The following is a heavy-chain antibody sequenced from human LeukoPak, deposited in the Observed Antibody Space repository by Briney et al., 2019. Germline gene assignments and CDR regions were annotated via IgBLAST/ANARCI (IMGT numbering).Heavy chain of an antibody. CDR1: GVSFGRYS. V-gene: IGHV4-34*01. Sequence: SETLSFTCAVSGVSFGRYSWSWIRQTPEKGLEWIGEINYSGYTKYNPSLKSRVAMSVDTSKNQFSLNLRSMTVADTGLYFCARVGSTPAKFDYWGQGTQVAVSS. D-gene: IGHD1-26*01. CDR3: ARVGSTPAKFDY. J-gene: IGHJ4*02. CDR2: INYSGYT.